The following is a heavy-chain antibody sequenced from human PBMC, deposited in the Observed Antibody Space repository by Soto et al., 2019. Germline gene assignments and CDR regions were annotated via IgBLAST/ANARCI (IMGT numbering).Heavy chain of an antibody. D-gene: IGHD2-15*01. V-gene: IGHV1-46*01. CDR1: GYVFTSYY. CDR2: INPSAGST. Sequence: QVQLVQSGTEVKKPGASARVSCKTSGYVFTSYYVHWVRQAPGQGLEWMGFINPSAGSTSYAQKFQARVIMNSDTSTNTAYMELSSLRSEDTATYYCARNDYSGLDYWGQGSLVAVSS. J-gene: IGHJ4*02. CDR3: ARNDYSGLDY.